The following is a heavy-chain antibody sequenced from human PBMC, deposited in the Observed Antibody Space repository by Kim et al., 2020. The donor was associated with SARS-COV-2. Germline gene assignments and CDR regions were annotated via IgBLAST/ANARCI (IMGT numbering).Heavy chain of an antibody. CDR1: RFTFSSFP. CDR2: ILYNGSKK. J-gene: IGHJ6*02. Sequence: GGSLRLSCSASRFTFSSFPMHWVRQAPGKGLEWVASILYNGSKKYYGDSVKGRFTISRDNFKSTLYLDMNNLKREDSGVYYCARGQWFGESYGVDVWGQGTTFTVS. D-gene: IGHD3-10*01. CDR3: ARGQWFGESYGVDV. V-gene: IGHV3-30*02.